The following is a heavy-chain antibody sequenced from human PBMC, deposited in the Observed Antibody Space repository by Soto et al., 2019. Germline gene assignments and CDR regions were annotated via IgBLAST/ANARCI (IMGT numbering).Heavy chain of an antibody. J-gene: IGHJ6*02. CDR1: GGTFSSYA. D-gene: IGHD3-9*01. V-gene: IGHV1-69*13. CDR3: ARDPELRYFDYYYGMDV. Sequence: SVKVSCKASGGTFSSYAISWVRQAPGQGLEWMGGIIPIFGTANYAQKFQGRVTITADESTSTAYMELSSLRSEDTAVYYCARDPELRYFDYYYGMDVWGQGTTVTVSS. CDR2: IIPIFGTA.